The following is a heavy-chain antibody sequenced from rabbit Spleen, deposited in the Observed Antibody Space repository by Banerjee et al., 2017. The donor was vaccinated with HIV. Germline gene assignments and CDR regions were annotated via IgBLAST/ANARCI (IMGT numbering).Heavy chain of an antibody. CDR1: GVSFRGDSY. J-gene: IGHJ6*01. Sequence: QEQLEESGGGLVKPEGSLTLTCIASGVSFRGDSYMCWVRQAPGKGLEWIACIDTGSSGFTYFASWAKGRFTISKTSSTTVTLQMTSLTAADTAPYFCARGYYSSGWDAIYAYGMDLWGPGTLVTVS. CDR3: ARGYYSSGWDAIYAYGMDL. V-gene: IGHV1S45*01. D-gene: IGHD4-1*01. CDR2: IDTGSSGFT.